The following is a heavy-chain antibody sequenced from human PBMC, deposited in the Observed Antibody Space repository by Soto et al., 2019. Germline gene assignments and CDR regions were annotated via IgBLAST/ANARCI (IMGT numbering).Heavy chain of an antibody. CDR2: IFYTGST. D-gene: IGHD5-12*01. CDR1: GGSINISGYY. V-gene: IGHV4-39*02. Sequence: PSETLSLTCTVSGGSINISGYYWGWLRQPPGKGLEWIGSIFYTGSTYYNPSVKSRVSMSVDTSKNQFSLKLSSVTAADTAVYYCARDRRWLPRGPNNWLDLWGQGTQVTVPQ. J-gene: IGHJ5*02. CDR3: ARDRRWLPRGPNNWLDL.